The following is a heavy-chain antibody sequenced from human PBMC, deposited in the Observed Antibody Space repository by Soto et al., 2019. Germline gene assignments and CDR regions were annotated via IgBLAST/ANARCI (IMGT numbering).Heavy chain of an antibody. V-gene: IGHV4-59*01. Sequence: SETLSLTCTVSGDSITSYYXSWFRQPPGKGLEWIGYIYYSGSTNYNPSLKSRVTISVDTSKNRFSVKLSSVTAADTAVYYCARAPTRGDLHFDYWGQGNLVTVPS. CDR3: ARAPTRGDLHFDY. D-gene: IGHD3-10*01. CDR1: GDSITSYY. CDR2: IYYSGST. J-gene: IGHJ4*02.